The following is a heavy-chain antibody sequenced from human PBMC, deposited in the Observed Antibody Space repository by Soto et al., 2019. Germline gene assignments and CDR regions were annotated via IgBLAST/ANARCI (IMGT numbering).Heavy chain of an antibody. D-gene: IGHD6-13*01. CDR2: VYYTGST. Sequence: SETLSLTCTVSGASISTTYYHWGWIRQPPGKGLEWIATVYYTGSTYYNPSLESRVTISVDTSKNQFSLKLTSVTPADTAIYYCAKHFLMAKAGRFDPWGQGTLVTVSS. J-gene: IGHJ5*02. V-gene: IGHV4-39*01. CDR3: AKHFLMAKAGRFDP. CDR1: GASISTTYYH.